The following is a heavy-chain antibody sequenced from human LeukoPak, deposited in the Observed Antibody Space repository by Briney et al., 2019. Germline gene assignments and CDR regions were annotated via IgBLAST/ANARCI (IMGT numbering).Heavy chain of an antibody. J-gene: IGHJ4*02. CDR2: IYYSGST. Sequence: SETLSLTCTVSGGSISSYYWSWIRQPPGKGLEWIGYIYYSGSTNYNPSLKSRVTISVDTSKNQFSLKLSSVTAADTAVYYCARVIFSPLGNYFDYWGQGTLVTASS. CDR1: GGSISSYY. CDR3: ARVIFSPLGNYFDY. V-gene: IGHV4-59*01. D-gene: IGHD3/OR15-3a*01.